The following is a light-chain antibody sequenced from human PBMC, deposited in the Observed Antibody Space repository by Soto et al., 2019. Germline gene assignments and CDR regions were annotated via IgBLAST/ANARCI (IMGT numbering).Light chain of an antibody. CDR3: QVWDSSTGV. CDR1: NIGSKN. J-gene: IGLJ3*02. V-gene: IGLV3-9*01. Sequence: SYELTQPLSVSVALGQTARITCGGNNIGSKNVHWYQQKPGQAPVLVIYRDGNRPSGIPERFSGSNSGNTATLTISRAQAGDEADYHCQVWDSSTGVFGGGTNLTVL. CDR2: RDG.